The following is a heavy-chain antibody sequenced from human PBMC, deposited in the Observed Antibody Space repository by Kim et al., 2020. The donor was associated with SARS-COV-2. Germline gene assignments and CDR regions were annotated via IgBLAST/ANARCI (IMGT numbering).Heavy chain of an antibody. CDR3: ARNHGMDV. CDR2: DPDT. V-gene: IGHV5-51*01. Sequence: DPDTRDSPSFQGQVTISADKSISTAYLQWSSLKASDTAMYYCARNHGMDVWGQGTTVTVSS. J-gene: IGHJ6*02.